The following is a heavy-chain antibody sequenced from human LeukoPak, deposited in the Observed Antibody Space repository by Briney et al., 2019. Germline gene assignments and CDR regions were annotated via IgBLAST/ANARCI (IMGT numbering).Heavy chain of an antibody. V-gene: IGHV1-2*02. J-gene: IGHJ4*02. CDR1: GYTFTGYY. CDR2: INPNSGGT. D-gene: IGHD3-10*01. Sequence: ASVKVSCKASGYTFTGYYMHWVRQAPGQGLEWMGWINPNSGGTNYAQKFQGRVTMTRDTSISTAYMERSRLRSDDTAVYYCARENGDSGYYFDYWGQGTLVTVSS. CDR3: ARENGDSGYYFDY.